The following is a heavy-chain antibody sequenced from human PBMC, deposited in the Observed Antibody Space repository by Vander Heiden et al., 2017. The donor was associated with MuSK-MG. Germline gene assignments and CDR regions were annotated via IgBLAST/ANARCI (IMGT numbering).Heavy chain of an antibody. CDR2: IIPIFGTA. J-gene: IGHJ4*02. CDR3: AREALGIAAAGTPSLFDY. CDR1: GGTFRSYA. V-gene: IGHV1-69*01. Sequence: QLQLVQSGAEVKKPGSSVKVSCTASGGTFRSYAISCVRQAPGQGLEWKGGIIPIFGTANYAQKFQGRVTITADESTSTAYMELSSLRSEDTAVYYCAREALGIAAAGTPSLFDYWGQGTLVTVSS. D-gene: IGHD6-13*01.